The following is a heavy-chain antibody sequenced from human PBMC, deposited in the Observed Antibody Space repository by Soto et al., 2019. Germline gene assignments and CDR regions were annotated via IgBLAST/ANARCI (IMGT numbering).Heavy chain of an antibody. D-gene: IGHD6-19*01. CDR2: INWNGGTT. V-gene: IGHV3-9*01. Sequence: EVQLVESGGGLVQPGRSLRLSCIASGFTFDNYAMHWVRQAPGKGLEWVSGINWNGGTTNYADSVKGRFTISRDNGKNSLYLQMNSLRIEDTAFYYCTKDSRSSGFLGDFDYWGQGTLVTVSS. CDR1: GFTFDNYA. J-gene: IGHJ4*02. CDR3: TKDSRSSGFLGDFDY.